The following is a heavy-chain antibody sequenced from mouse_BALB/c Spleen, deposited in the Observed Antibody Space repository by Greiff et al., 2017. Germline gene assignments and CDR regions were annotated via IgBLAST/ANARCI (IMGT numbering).Heavy chain of an antibody. V-gene: IGHV3-2*02. Sequence: EVKLVESGPGLVKPSQSLSLTCTVTGYSITSDYAWNWIRQFPGNKLEWMGYISYSGSTSYNPSLKSRISITRDTSKNQFFLQLNSVTTEDTATYYCARDGYDYFDYWGQGTTLTVSS. D-gene: IGHD2-2*01. CDR3: ARDGYDYFDY. CDR1: GYSITSDYA. J-gene: IGHJ2*01. CDR2: ISYSGST.